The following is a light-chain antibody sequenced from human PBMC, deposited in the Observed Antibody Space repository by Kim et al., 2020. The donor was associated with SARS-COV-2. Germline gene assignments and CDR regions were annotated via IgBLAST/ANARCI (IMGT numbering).Light chain of an antibody. CDR3: CSYAGSSTFV. CDR2: EVS. J-gene: IGLJ1*01. Sequence: GQSITISCTGTSSDVGSYNLVSWYQQHPGKAPKLMIYEVSKRPSGVSNRFSGPKSGNTASLTISGLQAEDEADYYCCSYAGSSTFVFGTGTKVTVL. CDR1: SSDVGSYNL. V-gene: IGLV2-23*02.